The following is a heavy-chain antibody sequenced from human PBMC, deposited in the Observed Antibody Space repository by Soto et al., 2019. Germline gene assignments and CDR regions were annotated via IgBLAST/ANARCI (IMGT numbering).Heavy chain of an antibody. CDR1: GGTFSDSV. D-gene: IGHD6-19*01. J-gene: IGHJ4*02. CDR2: IVPIFGKA. CDR3: AKASRGWYPSVEIDY. V-gene: IGHV1-69*01. Sequence: QVQLVQSGAEVKKPGSSVKVSCKASGGTFSDSVTSWVRQAPGQGLEWMGGIVPIFGKANLAEKFQDRVTITADESTSTAYMELSSLRSEDSAVYYCAKASRGWYPSVEIDYWGQGTLVTVSS.